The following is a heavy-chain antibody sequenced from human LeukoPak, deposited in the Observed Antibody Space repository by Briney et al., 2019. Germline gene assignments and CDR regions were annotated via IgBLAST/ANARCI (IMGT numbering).Heavy chain of an antibody. D-gene: IGHD5-24*01. CDR2: ISNDGGNK. CDR3: AKDWEMVTITGVDY. J-gene: IGHJ4*02. V-gene: IGHV3-30*18. CDR1: GFTFSSYG. Sequence: GGSLRLSCAASGFTFSSYGMHWVRQAPGKGLEWVAVISNDGGNKNYADSVKGRFTISRDNSKNTLYLQMNNLRAEDTAVYYCAKDWEMVTITGVDYWGQGTLVTVSS.